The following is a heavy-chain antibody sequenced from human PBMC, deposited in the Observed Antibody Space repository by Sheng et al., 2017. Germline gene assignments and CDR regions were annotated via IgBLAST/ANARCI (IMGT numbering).Heavy chain of an antibody. J-gene: IGHJ5*02. D-gene: IGHD6-13*01. CDR3: AVTAAGWFDP. V-gene: IGHV4-34*01. Sequence: QVQLQQWGAGLLKPSETLSLTCAVYGGSFSGYYWSWIRQPPGKGLEWIGEINHSGSTNYNPSLKSRVTISVDTSKNQFSLKLSSVTAADTAVYYCAVTAAGWFDPWGQEPWSPSPQ. CDR1: GGSFSGYY. CDR2: INHSGST.